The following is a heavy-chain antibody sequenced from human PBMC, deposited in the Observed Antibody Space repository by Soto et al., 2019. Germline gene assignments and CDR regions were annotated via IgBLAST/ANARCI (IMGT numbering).Heavy chain of an antibody. Sequence: GGSLRLSCAASGFTFSSYAMSWVRQAPGKGLAWVSTISGSGGGTFYVDSVKGRFTISRDNSKNTLFLQMHSLRAEDTAVYYCAKAVVATTARGSDYWGQGTLVTVSS. V-gene: IGHV3-23*01. CDR1: GFTFSSYA. J-gene: IGHJ4*02. CDR2: ISGSGGGT. D-gene: IGHD3-22*01. CDR3: AKAVVATTARGSDY.